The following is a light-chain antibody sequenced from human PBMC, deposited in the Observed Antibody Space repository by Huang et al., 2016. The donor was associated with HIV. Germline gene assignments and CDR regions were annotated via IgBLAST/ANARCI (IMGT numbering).Light chain of an antibody. CDR3: QQYNNWPPLT. Sequence: EIVMTQSPATLSVSPGERATLSCRASQSVSSNLAWYQQKPGQAPRLLIYGASTRATGIPARFSGSGSVTEFTLIISSLQSEDLAIYYCQQYNNWPPLTFGGGTKVEIK. CDR2: GAS. J-gene: IGKJ4*01. V-gene: IGKV3-15*01. CDR1: QSVSSN.